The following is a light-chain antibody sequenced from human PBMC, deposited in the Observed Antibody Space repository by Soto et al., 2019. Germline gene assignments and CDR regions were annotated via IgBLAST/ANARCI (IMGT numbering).Light chain of an antibody. Sequence: DIQMTQSPSTLSASVRDRVTITCRASQTISSWLAWFQQRPGRAPKFLIYKASSLKNGVPLRFSGSGSGTQFTLTNSSLQPDDFATYYCQQSYSTPRGTFGQGTKVDIK. CDR3: QQSYSTPRGT. V-gene: IGKV1-5*03. CDR2: KAS. CDR1: QTISSW. J-gene: IGKJ1*01.